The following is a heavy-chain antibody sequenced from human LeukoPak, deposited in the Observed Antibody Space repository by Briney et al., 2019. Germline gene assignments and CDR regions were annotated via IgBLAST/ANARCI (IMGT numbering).Heavy chain of an antibody. CDR1: GFTFSSYS. Sequence: GGSLRLSCAASGFTFSSYSMNWVRQAPGKGLEWVSYISSSSSTIYYADSVKGRFTISRDNAKNSLYLQMNSLRAEDTAVYYCARDREDSSSHYSYGMDVWGQGTTVTVSS. V-gene: IGHV3-48*04. CDR2: ISSSSSTI. D-gene: IGHD6-13*01. J-gene: IGHJ6*02. CDR3: ARDREDSSSHYSYGMDV.